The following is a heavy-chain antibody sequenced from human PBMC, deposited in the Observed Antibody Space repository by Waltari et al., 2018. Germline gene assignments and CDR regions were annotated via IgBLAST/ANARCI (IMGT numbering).Heavy chain of an antibody. CDR3: ARDRLFWGFGH. V-gene: IGHV4-4*07. D-gene: IGHD7-27*01. J-gene: IGHJ4*02. Sequence: QLQLQESGPGLVKPSETLSLPCAVSGGSISSHSWSWLRQPPGKGLEWIGRISGSGGSTDYNPSLKSRVTISTDTSKNQFSLKLSSVTAADTAVYYCARDRLFWGFGHWGQGVLVTVSS. CDR1: GGSISSHS. CDR2: ISGSGGST.